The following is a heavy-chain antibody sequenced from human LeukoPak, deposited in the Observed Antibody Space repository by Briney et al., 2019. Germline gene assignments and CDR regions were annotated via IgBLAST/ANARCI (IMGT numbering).Heavy chain of an antibody. D-gene: IGHD3-3*01. CDR3: ARDDWSGYSWGFDY. CDR1: GFTFSSYA. J-gene: IGHJ4*02. V-gene: IGHV3-30-3*01. CDR2: ISYDGSNK. Sequence: PGGSLRLSCAASGFTFSSYAMHWVRQAPGKGLEWVAVISYDGSNKYYADSVKGRFTISRDNSKNTLCLQMNSLRAEDTAVYYCARDDWSGYSWGFDYWGQGTLVTVSS.